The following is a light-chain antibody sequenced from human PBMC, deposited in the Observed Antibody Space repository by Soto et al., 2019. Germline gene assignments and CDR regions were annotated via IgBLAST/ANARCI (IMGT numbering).Light chain of an antibody. Sequence: QSVLAQPVSVSGSPGQSITISCTGTSSDVGGYNYVSWYQQHPGKAPKLMIYEVSNWPSGVSNRFSGSKSGNTASLTISGLQAEDEADYYCSSYTSSSTLSVFGTGTKVTVL. CDR2: EVS. V-gene: IGLV2-14*01. J-gene: IGLJ1*01. CDR3: SSYTSSSTLSV. CDR1: SSDVGGYNY.